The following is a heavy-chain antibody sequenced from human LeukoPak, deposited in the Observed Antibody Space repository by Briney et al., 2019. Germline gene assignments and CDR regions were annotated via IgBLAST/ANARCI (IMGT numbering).Heavy chain of an antibody. CDR3: AREASSVTTFVERWFDP. Sequence: ASVKVSCKASGYTFTSYYMHWVRQAPGQGLEWMGIINPSGGSTSYAQKFQGRVTMTRDTSTSTVYMELSSLRSEDTAVYYRAREASSVTTFVERWFDPWGQGTLVTVSS. V-gene: IGHV1-46*01. CDR2: INPSGGST. J-gene: IGHJ5*02. CDR1: GYTFTSYY. D-gene: IGHD4-17*01.